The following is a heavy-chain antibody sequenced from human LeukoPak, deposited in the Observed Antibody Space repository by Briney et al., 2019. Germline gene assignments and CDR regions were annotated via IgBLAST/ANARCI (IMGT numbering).Heavy chain of an antibody. CDR3: ATTSSIAARPLDY. Sequence: SQTLSLTCTVSGGSISSSSYYWGWIRQPPGKGLEWIGSIYYSGSTYYNPSLKSRVTISVDTSKNQFSLKLGSVTAADTAVYCCATTSSIAARPLDYWGQGTLVTVSS. V-gene: IGHV4-39*07. D-gene: IGHD6-6*01. CDR2: IYYSGST. J-gene: IGHJ4*02. CDR1: GGSISSSSYY.